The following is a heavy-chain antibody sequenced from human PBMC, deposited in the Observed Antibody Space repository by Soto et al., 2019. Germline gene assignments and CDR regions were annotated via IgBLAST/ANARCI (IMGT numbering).Heavy chain of an antibody. J-gene: IGHJ4*02. CDR2: IYYSGKT. V-gene: IGHV4-39*01. CDR1: GVSISNTSYY. CDR3: ARHGSY. Sequence: SETLSLTYTVSGVSISNTSYYWGWIRQSPWKGLEWIGTIYYSGKTYYHLALKSRVTISVDTSNNRFSLKLSSVTTADTAVYYCARHGSYWGQGTLVTVSS.